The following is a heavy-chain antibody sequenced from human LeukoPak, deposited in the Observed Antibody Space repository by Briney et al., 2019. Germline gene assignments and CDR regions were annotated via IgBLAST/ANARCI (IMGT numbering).Heavy chain of an antibody. CDR3: AKDIAAAGRGGVDY. Sequence: PGGSLRLSCAASGFTFDDYAMHWVRHAPGKGLEWVSGISWNSGSIGYADSVKGRFTISRDNAKNSLYLQMNSLRAEDTALYYCAKDIAAAGRGGVDYWGQGTLVTVSS. V-gene: IGHV3-9*01. J-gene: IGHJ4*02. CDR1: GFTFDDYA. D-gene: IGHD6-13*01. CDR2: ISWNSGSI.